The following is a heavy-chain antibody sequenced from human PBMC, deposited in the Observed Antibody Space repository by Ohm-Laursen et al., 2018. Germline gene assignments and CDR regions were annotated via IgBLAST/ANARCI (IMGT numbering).Heavy chain of an antibody. J-gene: IGHJ4*02. V-gene: IGHV4-59*01. Sequence: TLSCTSTVSAFSICSSYWGRQAPGAGLGLDWFGNIHESSSNNYNPSHKSRVTIAVDTPKNQFPLKLSSMTAADTAVYYCARVPLGYEYYFDYWGQGTLVTVSS. CDR2: IHESSSN. D-gene: IGHD3-3*01. CDR1: AFSICSSY. CDR3: ARVPLGYEYYFDY.